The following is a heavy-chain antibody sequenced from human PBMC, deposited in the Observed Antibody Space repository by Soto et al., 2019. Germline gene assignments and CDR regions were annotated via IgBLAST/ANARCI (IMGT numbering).Heavy chain of an antibody. Sequence: QVQLPESGPGLVKPSHTLSLTCAISGDSVSSNSAAWNWIRLSPSRGLEWLARTYYRSRWYNDYAVSVRSRITVNPDTSKNQFSLQLTSVTPEDTAVYYCAGTTSHQWYYMDVWGKGTTVTVSS. CDR3: AGTTSHQWYYMDV. V-gene: IGHV6-1*01. CDR2: TYYRSRWYN. J-gene: IGHJ6*03. CDR1: GDSVSSNSAA. D-gene: IGHD1-7*01.